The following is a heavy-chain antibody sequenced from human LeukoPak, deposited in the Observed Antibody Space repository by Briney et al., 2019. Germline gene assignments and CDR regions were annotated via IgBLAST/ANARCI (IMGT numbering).Heavy chain of an antibody. CDR2: IYYSGIT. J-gene: IGHJ4*02. D-gene: IGHD4-17*01. V-gene: IGHV4-39*01. CDR1: GGSISSSSYY. CDR3: ARQTRYGDYVNFDY. Sequence: PSETLSLTCTVSGGSISSSSYYWGWIRQPPGKGLEWIGSIYYSGITYYNPSLKSRVTISVDTSKNQFSLKLSSVTAADTAVYYCARQTRYGDYVNFDYWGQGTLVTVSS.